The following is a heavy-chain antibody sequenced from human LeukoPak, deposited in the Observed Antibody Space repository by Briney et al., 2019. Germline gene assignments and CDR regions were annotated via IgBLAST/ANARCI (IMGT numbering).Heavy chain of an antibody. J-gene: IGHJ4*02. CDR3: AGEWRGSYRYTTPGY. Sequence: RAGGSLRLSCAASGFTFSSYGMHWVRQAPGKGLEWVAFIRYDGSNKYYADSVKGRFTISRDNSKNTLYLQMNSLRAEDTAVYYCAGEWRGSYRYTTPGYWGQGTLVTVSS. CDR1: GFTFSSYG. V-gene: IGHV3-30*02. D-gene: IGHD3-16*02. CDR2: IRYDGSNK.